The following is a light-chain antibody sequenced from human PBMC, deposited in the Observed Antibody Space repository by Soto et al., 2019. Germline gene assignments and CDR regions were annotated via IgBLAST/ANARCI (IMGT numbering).Light chain of an antibody. J-gene: IGKJ3*01. V-gene: IGKV3-20*01. CDR1: QSVSDNH. CDR3: QQYGSAPRFT. CDR2: RAS. Sequence: DIVLTQSPGTLSLSPGERATLSCRASQSVSDNHLAWYQQKPGQAPRLLIYRASRRATDIPDRFSGSGSGTEFSLTISRLEPEEFAVYYCQQYGSAPRFTFGPGPKWIS.